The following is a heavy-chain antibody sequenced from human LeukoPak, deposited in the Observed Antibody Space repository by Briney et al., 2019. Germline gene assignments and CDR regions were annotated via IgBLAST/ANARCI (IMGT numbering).Heavy chain of an antibody. CDR1: GFTFNNYA. D-gene: IGHD3-10*01. Sequence: GGSLRLSCTASGFTFNNYAMYWVRQAPRKGLEWVAGIFGSGGSAHYADSVKGRFTISRDNSKNTVYLQMDSLRGEDTAVYYCARGMVRGVITWGHFDYWGQGTLVTVSS. CDR3: ARGMVRGVITWGHFDY. V-gene: IGHV3-23*01. J-gene: IGHJ4*02. CDR2: IFGSGGSA.